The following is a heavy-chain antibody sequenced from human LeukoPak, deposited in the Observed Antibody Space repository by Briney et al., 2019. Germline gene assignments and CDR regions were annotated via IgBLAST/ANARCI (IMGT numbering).Heavy chain of an antibody. V-gene: IGHV4-38-2*02. Sequence: SETLSLTCTVSGYSISSGYYWGWIRQPPGKGLEWIGSFYHSGTTYYNPSLRSRVTISVDTSKNQFSLKLSSVTAGDTAVYYCARVILRGGFDPWGQGTLVTVSS. J-gene: IGHJ5*02. CDR3: ARVILRGGFDP. D-gene: IGHD2-21*01. CDR1: GYSISSGYY. CDR2: FYHSGTT.